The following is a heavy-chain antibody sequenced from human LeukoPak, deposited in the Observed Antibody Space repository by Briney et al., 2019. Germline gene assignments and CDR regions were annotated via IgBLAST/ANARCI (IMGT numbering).Heavy chain of an antibody. J-gene: IGHJ3*02. V-gene: IGHV4-30-2*01. Sequence: SQTLSLTCAVSGGSISSGGYSWSWIRQPPGKGLEWIGYIYHSGSTYYNPSLKSRVTISVDRSKNQFSLKLSSVTAADTAVYYCAREVSGKCSGGSCYSGGGAGDAFDIWGQGTMVTVSS. D-gene: IGHD2-15*01. CDR1: GGSISSGGYS. CDR2: IYHSGST. CDR3: AREVSGKCSGGSCYSGGGAGDAFDI.